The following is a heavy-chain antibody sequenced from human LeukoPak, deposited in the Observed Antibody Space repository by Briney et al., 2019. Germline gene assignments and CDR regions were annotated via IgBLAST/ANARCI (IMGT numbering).Heavy chain of an antibody. J-gene: IGHJ4*02. CDR1: GFTFSSYA. Sequence: GGSLRLSCAASGFTFSSYAMSWVRQAPGKGLEWVSAISGRGGSTYYADSVKGRFTISTDNSKNTLYPQMNSLRAGDTAVYFCAKSSGRDGSLWGQGTLVTVSS. D-gene: IGHD5-24*01. CDR3: AKSSGRDGSL. V-gene: IGHV3-23*01. CDR2: ISGRGGST.